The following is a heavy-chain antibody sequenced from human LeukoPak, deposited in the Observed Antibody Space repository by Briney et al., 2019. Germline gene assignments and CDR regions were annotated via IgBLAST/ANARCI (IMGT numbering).Heavy chain of an antibody. CDR2: INHIGST. CDR1: GGSFSGYY. J-gene: IGHJ5*02. Sequence: SETLSLTCAVYGGSFSGYYWSWIRQPPGKGLEWIGEINHIGSTNYNPSLKSRVTISVDTSKNQFSLKLSSVSAADTAVYYCARVTTGYVWGSYRWNWFDPWGQGTLVTVSS. CDR3: ARVTTGYVWGSYRWNWFDP. D-gene: IGHD3-16*02. V-gene: IGHV4-34*01.